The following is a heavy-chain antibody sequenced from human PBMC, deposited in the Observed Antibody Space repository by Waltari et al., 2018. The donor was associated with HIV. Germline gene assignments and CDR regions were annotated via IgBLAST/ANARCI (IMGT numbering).Heavy chain of an antibody. CDR2: ISGSGLTS. V-gene: IGHV3-23*04. D-gene: IGHD3-16*01. CDR1: GFTFSTYA. Sequence: VQLVESGGGLVQPGGSLRLSCAASGFTFSTYAMHWVRQAPGKGREWVSIISGSGLTSYYAESVRGRFTISRDNVKNTLYLEMNNLRADDTAIYYCASAFYFGTPPVTWGRGTLVTVSS. CDR3: ASAFYFGTPPVT. J-gene: IGHJ5*02.